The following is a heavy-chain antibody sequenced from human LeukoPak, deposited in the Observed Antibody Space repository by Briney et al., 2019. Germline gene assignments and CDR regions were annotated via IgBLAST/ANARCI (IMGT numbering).Heavy chain of an antibody. CDR3: ALVRGVIPKTNDAFDM. J-gene: IGHJ3*02. Sequence: GGSLRLSCVVSGPTFSSYWTHWVRQAPGKGLMWVSRMNSDGTFTNYADSVKGRFTISRDNAKNTLYLQMNSLRAEDTAVYFCALVRGVIPKTNDAFDMWGQGTMVIVSS. CDR1: GPTFSSYW. V-gene: IGHV3-74*01. CDR2: MNSDGTFT. D-gene: IGHD3-10*01.